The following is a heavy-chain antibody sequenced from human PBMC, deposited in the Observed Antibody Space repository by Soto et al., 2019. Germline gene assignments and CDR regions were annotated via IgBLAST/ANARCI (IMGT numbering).Heavy chain of an antibody. CDR3: ARVGTYDSSGYPLATDY. CDR2: INHSGST. D-gene: IGHD3-22*01. Sequence: QVQLQQWGAGLLKPSETLSLTCAVYGGSFSGYYWSWIRQPPGKGLEWIGEINHSGSTNYNPSLKSRVTISVDTSKNQFSLKLSSVTAADTAVYYCARVGTYDSSGYPLATDYWGQGTLVTVSS. V-gene: IGHV4-34*01. J-gene: IGHJ4*02. CDR1: GGSFSGYY.